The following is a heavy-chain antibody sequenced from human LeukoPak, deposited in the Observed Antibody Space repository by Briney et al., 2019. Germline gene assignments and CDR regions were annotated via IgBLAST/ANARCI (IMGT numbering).Heavy chain of an antibody. CDR1: GFSLSSYW. CDR3: AKDIHPMTTELDY. CDR2: ISGSGGST. Sequence: GGSLRLSCAASGFSLSSYWMHWVRQAPGKGLEWVSAISGSGGSTYYADSVKGRFTISRDNSKNTLYLQMNSLRAEDTAVYYCAKDIHPMTTELDYWGQGTLVTVSS. V-gene: IGHV3-23*01. J-gene: IGHJ4*02. D-gene: IGHD4-17*01.